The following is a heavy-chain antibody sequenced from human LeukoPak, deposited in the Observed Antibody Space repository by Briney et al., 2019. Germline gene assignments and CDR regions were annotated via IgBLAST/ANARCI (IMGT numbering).Heavy chain of an antibody. J-gene: IGHJ4*02. V-gene: IGHV3-7*01. Sequence: GGSLRLSCVASGFNFNMFWMGWVRQAPGKGLEWVANIKQDGSEKYYVDSVKGRFTISRDNAKNSLYLQMNSLRAEDTAVYYCARYYCSSTSCYGGGYWGQGTLVTVSS. CDR2: IKQDGSEK. CDR3: ARYYCSSTSCYGGGY. D-gene: IGHD2-2*01. CDR1: GFNFNMFW.